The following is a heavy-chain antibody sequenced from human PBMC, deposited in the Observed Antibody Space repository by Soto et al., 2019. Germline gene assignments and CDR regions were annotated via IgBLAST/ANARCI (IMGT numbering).Heavy chain of an antibody. Sequence: QVQLQESGPGLVRPSQTLSLTCTVSGGSISSGDDCWSWIRQHPGRGLEWIGYVYYSGITFYNPSLKSRLTISVDTSKNQFYLRLGSVTAADTAVYYCARVMFSRTWYPGDWGQGTLVTVSS. D-gene: IGHD6-13*01. V-gene: IGHV4-31*03. CDR3: ARVMFSRTWYPGD. CDR2: VYYSGIT. J-gene: IGHJ4*02. CDR1: GGSISSGDDC.